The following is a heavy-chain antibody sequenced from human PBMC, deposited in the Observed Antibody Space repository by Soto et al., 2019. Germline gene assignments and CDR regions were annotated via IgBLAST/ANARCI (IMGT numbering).Heavy chain of an antibody. CDR1: GFTFSSYA. V-gene: IGHV3-23*01. Sequence: EVQLLESGGGLVQPGGSLRLSCAASGFTFSSYAMSWVRQAPGKGLEWVSAISGSGGSTYYADSVQGRFTISRDNSKNTLYLQMNRLRAEDTAVYYCASAVPGITLFGVDFGYWGQGTLVTVSS. CDR2: ISGSGGST. CDR3: ASAVPGITLFGVDFGY. D-gene: IGHD3-3*01. J-gene: IGHJ4*02.